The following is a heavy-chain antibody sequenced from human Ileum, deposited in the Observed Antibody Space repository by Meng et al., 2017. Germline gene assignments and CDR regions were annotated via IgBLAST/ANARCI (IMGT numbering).Heavy chain of an antibody. CDR1: SGSFTNNNYY. V-gene: IGHV4-39*01. CDR3: ARRAHYGDPPR. D-gene: IGHD4-17*01. CDR2: IYYGGST. Sequence: QLRLQESGPGLVKPSETPALKCSVSSGSFTNNNYYWVWIRRPPGKGLEWIGSIYYGGSTYYNPSLKSRVTISVDTSTNQFSLKLISVTAADTAVYYCARRAHYGDPPRWGQGTLVTVSS. J-gene: IGHJ4*02.